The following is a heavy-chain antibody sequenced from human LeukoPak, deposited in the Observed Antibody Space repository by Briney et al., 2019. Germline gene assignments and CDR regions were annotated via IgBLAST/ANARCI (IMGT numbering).Heavy chain of an antibody. D-gene: IGHD1-14*01. Sequence: ASVKVSCKASGGTFSSCAISWVRQAPGQGLEWMGWISAYNGNTNYAQKLQGRVTMTTDTSTSTAYMELRSLRSDDTAVYYCARDRLDNPRDYWGPGTLVTVSS. J-gene: IGHJ4*02. CDR2: ISAYNGNT. V-gene: IGHV1-18*01. CDR3: ARDRLDNPRDY. CDR1: GGTFSSCA.